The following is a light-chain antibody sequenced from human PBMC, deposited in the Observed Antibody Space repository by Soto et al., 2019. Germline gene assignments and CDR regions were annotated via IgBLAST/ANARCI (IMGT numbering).Light chain of an antibody. J-gene: IGKJ3*01. V-gene: IGKV1-39*01. Sequence: DIPMTQSPSSLSASVGDRVTITCRASQSISSYLNWYQQKPGEAPKLLIYAASSLQSGVPSRFSGSVSGTDFTLTITSLKPEDFANYYCQQSYSTPFFGPGTKVDIK. CDR3: QQSYSTPF. CDR1: QSISSY. CDR2: AAS.